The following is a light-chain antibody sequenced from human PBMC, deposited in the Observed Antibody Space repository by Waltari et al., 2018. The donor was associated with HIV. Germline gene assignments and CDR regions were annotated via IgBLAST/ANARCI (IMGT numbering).Light chain of an antibody. J-gene: IGLJ1*01. CDR1: SSDVGRYDY. CDR2: DVT. V-gene: IGLV2-11*01. CDR3: CSYAASYIYV. Sequence: QSALTQPRSVSGSPGQSVTISCAGSSSDVGRYDYVSWYQQLPGNAPKVIIYDVTRRESGVPDGCSGSKSGNTAFLTISGLQAEDEADYYCCSYAASYIYVFGVGTKVTVL.